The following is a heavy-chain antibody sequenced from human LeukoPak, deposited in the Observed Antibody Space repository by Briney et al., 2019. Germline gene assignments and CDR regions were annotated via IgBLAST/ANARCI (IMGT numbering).Heavy chain of an antibody. D-gene: IGHD2-15*01. Sequence: GGSLRLSCAASGFTFSSYAMSWLRQAPGKGLEWVSAISGSGGSTYYADSVKGRFTISRDNSKNTLYLQMNSLRAEDTAVYYCAKAPVDCSGGSCYSYYFDYWGQGTLVTVSS. CDR2: ISGSGGST. V-gene: IGHV3-23*01. CDR3: AKAPVDCSGGSCYSYYFDY. J-gene: IGHJ4*02. CDR1: GFTFSSYA.